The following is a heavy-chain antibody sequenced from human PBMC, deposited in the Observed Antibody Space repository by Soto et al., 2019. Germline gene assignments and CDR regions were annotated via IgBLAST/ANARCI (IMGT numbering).Heavy chain of an antibody. V-gene: IGHV3-7*01. CDR3: VRASIVGATISSFDY. Sequence: EVQLVESGGGLVQPGGSLRLSCAASGFTFSSYWMSWVRKAPGKGLEWVANIKQDGSEKYYVDSVKGRFTISRDNAKNSLYLQMNSLRAEETAVYYCVRASIVGATISSFDYWGQGTLVTVSS. CDR1: GFTFSSYW. J-gene: IGHJ4*02. CDR2: IKQDGSEK. D-gene: IGHD1-26*01.